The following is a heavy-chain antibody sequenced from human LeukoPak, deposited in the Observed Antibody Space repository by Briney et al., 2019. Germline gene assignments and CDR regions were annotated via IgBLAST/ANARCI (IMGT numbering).Heavy chain of an antibody. D-gene: IGHD3-10*01. Sequence: GGSLRLSCAASGFTFSSYAMHWVRQAPGKGLEWVAVISYDGSNKYYADSVKGRFTISRDNSKNTLYLQMNSLRAEGTAVYYCARVFGMVDAFDIWGQGTMVTVSS. CDR3: ARVFGMVDAFDI. CDR2: ISYDGSNK. J-gene: IGHJ3*02. V-gene: IGHV3-30-3*01. CDR1: GFTFSSYA.